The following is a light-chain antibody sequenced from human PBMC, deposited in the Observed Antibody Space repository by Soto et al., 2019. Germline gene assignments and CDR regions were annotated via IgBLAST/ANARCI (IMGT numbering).Light chain of an antibody. CDR2: AAS. CDR1: QSISSS. CDR3: QQSSGTPPIA. Sequence: DIQMTHSPSSLSASVGDRVTITCRGSQSISSSLNWYQQKPGKAXCLLIYAASSLQTGVPSRFSAIGSGTDFTLTISRLQTEDFATYDGQQSSGTPPIAFCQGTRLEI. V-gene: IGKV1-39*01. J-gene: IGKJ5*01.